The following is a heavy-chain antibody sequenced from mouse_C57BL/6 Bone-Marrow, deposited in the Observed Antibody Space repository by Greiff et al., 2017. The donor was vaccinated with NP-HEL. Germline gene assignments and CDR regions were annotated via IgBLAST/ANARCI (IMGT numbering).Heavy chain of an antibody. CDR3: AKGDYDVYFDY. CDR1: GYTFTDYY. V-gene: IGHV1-19*01. CDR2: INPYNGGT. D-gene: IGHD2-4*01. Sequence: EVQLQQSGPVLVKPGASVKMSCKASGYTFTDYYMNWVKQSHGKSLEWIGVINPYNGGTSYNQKFKGKATLTVDKSSSTAYMELNSLTSEDSAVYYCAKGDYDVYFDYWGQGTTLTVSS. J-gene: IGHJ2*01.